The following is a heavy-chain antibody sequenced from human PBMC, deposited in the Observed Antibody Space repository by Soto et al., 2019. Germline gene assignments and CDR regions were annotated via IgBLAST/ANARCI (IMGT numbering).Heavy chain of an antibody. D-gene: IGHD1-7*01. V-gene: IGHV3-49*03. CDR1: GFTFGDSA. CDR3: ARSQAPTTHQFDP. Sequence: RLSSTASGFTFGDSAMTWLRQAQGKGLEWVAYITNKASGGTTDYAASAKGRFTISRDDSKYIAYLQMNSLKTEDTAVYYCARSQAPTTHQFDPCGQGTLVTVSS. CDR2: ITNKASGGTT. J-gene: IGHJ5*02.